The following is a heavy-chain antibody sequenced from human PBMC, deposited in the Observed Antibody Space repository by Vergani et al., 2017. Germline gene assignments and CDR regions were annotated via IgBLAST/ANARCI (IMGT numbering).Heavy chain of an antibody. Sequence: QVQLQESGPGLVKPSQTLSLTCTVSGGSISSGSYYWSWIRQPAGKGLEWIGRIYTSGSTNYNPSLKSRVTISVDTSKNQFSLKLSPVTAADTAVYYCAREKDIVVVPAAMFDPWGQGTLVTVSS. CDR3: AREKDIVVVPAAMFDP. V-gene: IGHV4-61*02. D-gene: IGHD2-2*01. CDR2: IYTSGST. CDR1: GGSISSGSYY. J-gene: IGHJ5*02.